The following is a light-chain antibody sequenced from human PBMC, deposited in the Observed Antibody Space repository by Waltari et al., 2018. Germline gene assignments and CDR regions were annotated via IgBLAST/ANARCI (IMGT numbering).Light chain of an antibody. J-gene: IGLJ2*01. Sequence: SSELTQPPSVSVSPGQTARITCSGDALPRQFASWYQQKPGHAPVRVMKKDTGRPSEIPERFSGSSSGTTVTLTISGVQAEDEADYYCQSADASGTYKLFGGGTKLTVL. CDR2: KDT. CDR3: QSADASGTYKL. V-gene: IGLV3-25*03. CDR1: ALPRQF.